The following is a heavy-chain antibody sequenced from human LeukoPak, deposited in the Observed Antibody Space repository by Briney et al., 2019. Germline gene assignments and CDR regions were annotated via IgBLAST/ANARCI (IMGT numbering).Heavy chain of an antibody. V-gene: IGHV4-39*01. CDR1: RGSITSSTYY. CDR3: ARRNGSGSSYYYYYYMDV. J-gene: IGHJ6*03. D-gene: IGHD3-10*01. Sequence: SETLSLTCTLSRGSITSSTYYWGWIRQPPREGLESVASMYYSGSTYYNPCLKSRVTISVDTSKNQFSLKLSSVTAADTAVYYCARRNGSGSSYYYYYYMDVWGKGTTVTVSS. CDR2: MYYSGST.